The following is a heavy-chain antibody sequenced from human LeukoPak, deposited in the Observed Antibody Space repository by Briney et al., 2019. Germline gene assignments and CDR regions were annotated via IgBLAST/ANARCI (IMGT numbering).Heavy chain of an antibody. D-gene: IGHD5-18*01. CDR3: ARQYGYGYLAHFDY. J-gene: IGHJ4*02. V-gene: IGHV3-7*03. CDR1: GFTFSSYW. CDR2: IKQDGSEK. Sequence: GGSLRLSCAASGFTFSSYWMSWVRQAPGKGLEWVANIKQDGSEKYYVDSVKGRFTISRDNAKNSLYLQMNSLRAEDTAVYYCARQYGYGYLAHFDYWGQGTLVTVSS.